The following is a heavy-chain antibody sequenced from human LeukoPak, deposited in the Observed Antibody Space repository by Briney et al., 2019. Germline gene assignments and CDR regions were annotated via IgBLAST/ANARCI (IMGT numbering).Heavy chain of an antibody. V-gene: IGHV3-30-3*01. CDR1: RFTFSSYA. CDR2: ISYDGSNK. J-gene: IGHJ4*02. Sequence: GRSLRLSCAASRFTFSSYAMHWVRQAPGKGLEWVAVISYDGSNKYYADSVKGRFTISRDNSKNTLYLQMNSLRAEDTAVYYCARDRYGLDYWGQGTLVTVSS. CDR3: ARDRYGLDY. D-gene: IGHD5-18*01.